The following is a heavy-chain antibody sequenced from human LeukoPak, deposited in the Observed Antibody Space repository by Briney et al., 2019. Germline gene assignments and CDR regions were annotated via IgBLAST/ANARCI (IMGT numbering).Heavy chain of an antibody. J-gene: IGHJ6*03. CDR2: IYYSGST. Sequence: PSETLSLTCIVSGGSISSYYWSWIRQPPGKGLEWIGYIYYSGSTNYNPSLKSRVTISVDTSKNQFSLKLSSVTAADTAVYYCARVSAYYYMDVWGKGTTVTVSS. V-gene: IGHV4-59*01. CDR3: ARVSAYYYMDV. CDR1: GGSISSYY.